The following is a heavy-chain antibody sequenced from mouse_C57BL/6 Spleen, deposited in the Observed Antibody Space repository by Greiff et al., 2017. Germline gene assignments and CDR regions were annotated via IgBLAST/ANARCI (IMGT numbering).Heavy chain of an antibody. V-gene: IGHV14-2*01. CDR3: ASDYYGTPFAY. Sequence: VQLQQSGAELVKPSASVKLSCTASGFNIKDYYMHWVKQRTQQGLEWIGRIDPEDGETKYAPSFQGRATITADTSSNTAFLQLSILTSEDTAVYYCASDYYGTPFAYWGKGTLVTVSA. CDR2: IDPEDGET. J-gene: IGHJ3*01. D-gene: IGHD1-1*01. CDR1: GFNIKDYY.